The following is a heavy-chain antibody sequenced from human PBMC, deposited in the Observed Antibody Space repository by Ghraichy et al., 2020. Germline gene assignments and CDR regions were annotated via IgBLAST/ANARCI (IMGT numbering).Heavy chain of an antibody. Sequence: LSLTCGRSGFTLGYYWKNRVPQAPGKGPEWVANIRQDGDDTNYVDSVKGRFTISRDNGKNSVYLQMNSLRAEDTAVYYCAKEKWEVTSKTYFESWGQGPPVPHSS. D-gene: IGHD1-26*01. CDR2: IRQDGDDT. CDR3: AKEKWEVTSKTYFES. CDR1: GFTLGYYW. V-gene: IGHV3-7*01. J-gene: IGHJ4*02.